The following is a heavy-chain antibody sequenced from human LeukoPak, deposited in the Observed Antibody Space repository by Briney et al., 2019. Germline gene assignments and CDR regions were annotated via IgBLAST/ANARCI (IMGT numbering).Heavy chain of an antibody. D-gene: IGHD2-2*01. J-gene: IGHJ4*02. CDR3: ARPTLSTFMRPYDY. V-gene: IGHV4-39*07. CDR2: IYYSGST. Sequence: SETLSLTCTVSGGSISSSSYYWGWIRQPPGKGLEWIGSIYYSGSTYYNPSLKSRVTISVDTSKNQFSLKLSSVTAADTAVYYCARPTLSTFMRPYDYWGQGTLVTVSS. CDR1: GGSISSSSYY.